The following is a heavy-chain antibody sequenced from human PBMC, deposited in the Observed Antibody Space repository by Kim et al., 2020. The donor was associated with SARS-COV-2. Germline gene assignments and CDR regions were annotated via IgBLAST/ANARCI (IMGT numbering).Heavy chain of an antibody. CDR3: ARAGPPFDY. V-gene: IGHV1-46*01. CDR1: GYTFITSY. J-gene: IGHJ4*02. D-gene: IGHD6-19*01. CDR2: INLSDGST. Sequence: ASVKVSCKASGYTFITSYMHWVRQAPGQGLEWMGVINLSDGSTRYAQKFQGRVKMTRDTSTSTVYMELSSLRSDDTAVYFCARAGPPFDYWGQGTLVTVS.